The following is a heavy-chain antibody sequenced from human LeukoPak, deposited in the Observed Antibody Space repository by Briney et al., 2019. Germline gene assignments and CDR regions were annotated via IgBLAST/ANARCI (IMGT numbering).Heavy chain of an antibody. D-gene: IGHD5-12*01. CDR1: GFTFRSYV. CDR2: ISTDGGST. V-gene: IGHV3-23*01. Sequence: PGEALRLSCAASGFTFRSYVMSWVRQAPGMGLERVSTISTDGGSTYYAASVKGRFTNSRDNSQNTQHLQKNGLRAEDTAVYYYATRGTTATMYIEYWGQGTLVTVSS. J-gene: IGHJ4*02. CDR3: ATRGTTATMYIEY.